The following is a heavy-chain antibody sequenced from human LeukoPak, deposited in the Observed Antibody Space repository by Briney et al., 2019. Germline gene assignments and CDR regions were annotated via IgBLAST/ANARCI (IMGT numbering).Heavy chain of an antibody. Sequence: GGSLRLSCAASGFTFSSYGMHWVRQAPGKGLEWVAFIRYDGSNKYYADSVKGRFTISRDNSKNTLYLQMNSLRAEDTAVYYCAREGVQMGYFDYWGQGTLVTVSS. V-gene: IGHV3-30*02. CDR3: AREGVQMGYFDY. CDR2: IRYDGSNK. CDR1: GFTFSSYG. J-gene: IGHJ4*02. D-gene: IGHD5-24*01.